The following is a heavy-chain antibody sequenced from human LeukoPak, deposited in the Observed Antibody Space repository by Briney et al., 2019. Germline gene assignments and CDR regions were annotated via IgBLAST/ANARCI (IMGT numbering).Heavy chain of an antibody. Sequence: ASVKVSCKASGYTFTSYDINWVRQATGQGLEWMGWMNTNSGNTGYAQKFQGRVTMTRDTSISTAYMELSSLRSEDTAVYYCARGLKRITIFGVVIWFDPWGQGTLVTVSS. CDR1: GYTFTSYD. CDR2: MNTNSGNT. CDR3: ARGLKRITIFGVVIWFDP. V-gene: IGHV1-8*01. D-gene: IGHD3-3*01. J-gene: IGHJ5*02.